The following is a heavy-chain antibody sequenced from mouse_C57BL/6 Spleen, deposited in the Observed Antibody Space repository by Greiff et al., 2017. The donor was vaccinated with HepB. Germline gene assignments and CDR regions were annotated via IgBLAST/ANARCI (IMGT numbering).Heavy chain of an antibody. V-gene: IGHV1-69*01. CDR3: ARWGYYAMDY. CDR1: GYTFTSYW. CDR2: IDPSDSYT. Sequence: VKLMESGAELVMPGASVKLSCKASGYTFTSYWMHWVKQRPGQGLEWIGEIDPSDSYTNYNQKFKGKSTLTVDKSSSTAYMQLSSLTSEDSAVYYCARWGYYAMDYWGQGTSVTVSS. J-gene: IGHJ4*01.